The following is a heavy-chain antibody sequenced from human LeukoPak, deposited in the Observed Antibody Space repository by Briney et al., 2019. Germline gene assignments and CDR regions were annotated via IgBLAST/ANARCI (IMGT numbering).Heavy chain of an antibody. CDR1: GGSLRSSGHW. Sequence: SETLSLTCTVSGGSLRSSGHWWVWIRQPPGKGLEWIGSIHYSGSTYYNPSLKSRVTISVDTSKNQFSLKLSSVTAADTAVYYCARGSITIFGVVIPPDYWGQGTLVTVSS. CDR3: ARGSITIFGVVIPPDY. CDR2: IHYSGST. V-gene: IGHV4-39*01. D-gene: IGHD3-3*01. J-gene: IGHJ4*02.